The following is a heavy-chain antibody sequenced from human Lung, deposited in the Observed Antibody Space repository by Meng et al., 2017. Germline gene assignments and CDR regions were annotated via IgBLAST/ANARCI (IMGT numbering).Heavy chain of an antibody. CDR3: TRDHSTADVTVWWFDP. D-gene: IGHD4-17*01. CDR2: INPSDGYT. J-gene: IGHJ5*02. CDR1: GYTFTRHW. V-gene: IGHV1-46*01. Sequence: QVQLVQSGAEVNNPGASVKVACMASGYTFTRHWMHWVRQAPGQGLEWMGIINPSDGYTMYEQKFQDRITITGDTSTGTVYMELSGLRSEDTAVYYCTRDHSTADVTVWWFDPWGQGTLVTVSS.